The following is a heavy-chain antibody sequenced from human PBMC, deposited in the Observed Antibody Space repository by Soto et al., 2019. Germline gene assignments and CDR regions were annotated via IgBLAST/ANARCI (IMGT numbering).Heavy chain of an antibody. CDR3: ASRSPAFDY. CDR2: ITTDKGNT. CDR1: GYTFTSYG. Sequence: QVQLVPSGPEVKKPGASVKVSCKTSGYTFTSYGISWVRQAPGQGLEWMGWITTDKGNTTYAQKFQGRVTMTTATSTSTAYMDLRGLRSDDTAVYYGASRSPAFDYWGQGTLVTVSS. V-gene: IGHV1-18*01. J-gene: IGHJ4*02.